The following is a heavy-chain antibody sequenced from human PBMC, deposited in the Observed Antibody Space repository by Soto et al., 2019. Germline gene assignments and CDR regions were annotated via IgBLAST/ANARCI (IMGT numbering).Heavy chain of an antibody. CDR1: GGSISSGGYS. J-gene: IGHJ6*02. CDR2: IYHSGGT. Sequence: SETLSLTCAVSGGSISSGGYSWSWIRQPPGKGLEWIGYIYHSGGTYYNPSLKSRVTISVDRSKNQFSLKLSSVTAADTAVYYCARAHYGDYGYGMDVWGQGTKVTVSS. V-gene: IGHV4-30-2*01. CDR3: ARAHYGDYGYGMDV. D-gene: IGHD4-17*01.